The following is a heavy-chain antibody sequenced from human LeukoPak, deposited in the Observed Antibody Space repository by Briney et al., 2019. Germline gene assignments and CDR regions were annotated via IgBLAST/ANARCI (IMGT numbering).Heavy chain of an antibody. D-gene: IGHD6-19*01. J-gene: IGHJ4*02. CDR3: ARDGAVAGTGGGLY. CDR2: INHSGST. V-gene: IGHV4-34*01. Sequence: SETPSLTCAVYGGSFSGYYWNWIRQPPGKGLEWIGEINHSGSTNYNPSLKSRVTISVDTSKNQFSLKLSSVTAADTAVYYCARDGAVAGTGGGLYWGQGTLVTVSS. CDR1: GGSFSGYY.